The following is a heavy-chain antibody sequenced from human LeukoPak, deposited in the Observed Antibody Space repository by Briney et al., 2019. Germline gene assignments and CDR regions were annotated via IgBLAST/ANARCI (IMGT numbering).Heavy chain of an antibody. V-gene: IGHV1-18*01. D-gene: IGHD3-10*01. CDR3: ARAPSYGSGSYYLNDY. Sequence: GASVKVSCKASGYTFTSYGISWVRQAPGQGLEWMGWISAYNGNTNYAQKLQGRVTMTTDTSTSTAYMELRSLRSDDTAVYYCARAPSYGSGSYYLNDYWGQGTLVTVSS. CDR2: ISAYNGNT. CDR1: GYTFTSYG. J-gene: IGHJ4*02.